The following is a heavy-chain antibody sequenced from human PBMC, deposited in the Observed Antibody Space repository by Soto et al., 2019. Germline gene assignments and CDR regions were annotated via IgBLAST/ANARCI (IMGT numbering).Heavy chain of an antibody. D-gene: IGHD6-6*01. J-gene: IGHJ4*02. CDR3: ARGGAARPDY. Sequence: EVQQVESGGGLVQRGGSLRLSCAVSGFTFSNYGMNWVRQAPGKGLAWVSYISSSGSTIQYADSVKGRFTISRDNAKNSPYLQMNSLRDEDTAVYYCARGGAARPDYWGQGTLVTVSS. CDR2: ISSSGSTI. V-gene: IGHV3-48*02. CDR1: GFTFSNYG.